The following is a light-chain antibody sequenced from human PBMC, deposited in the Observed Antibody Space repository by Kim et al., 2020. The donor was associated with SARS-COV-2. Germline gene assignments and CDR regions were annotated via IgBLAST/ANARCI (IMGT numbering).Light chain of an antibody. CDR3: KQRNNWPVT. V-gene: IGKV3-11*01. J-gene: IGKJ4*01. CDR2: GAS. CDR1: QSISED. Sequence: GERGTCTGRASQSISEDLGWYQQKPGKAPRLLIVGASRRTSGIPARFRGSGYGTEFTLTISSLQPEDFAAYYCKQRNNWPVTFGEGTKVDIK.